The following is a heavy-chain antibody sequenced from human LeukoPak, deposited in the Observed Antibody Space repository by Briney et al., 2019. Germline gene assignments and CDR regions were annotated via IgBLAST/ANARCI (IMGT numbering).Heavy chain of an antibody. CDR2: ISRAGHTL. CDR3: ARIRMEGIDY. CDR1: GFNFNNYE. V-gene: IGHV3-48*03. D-gene: IGHD1-1*01. J-gene: IGHJ4*02. Sequence: PGGSLRLSRAASGFNFNNYEMNWVRQAPGKGLEWVSYISRAGHTLYYADSVKGRFTISRDDAENSLFLQMNSLRVEDTAVYYCARIRMEGIDYWGQGTLVTVSS.